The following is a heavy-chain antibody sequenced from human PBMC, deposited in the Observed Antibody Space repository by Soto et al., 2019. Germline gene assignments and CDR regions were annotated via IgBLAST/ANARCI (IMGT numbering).Heavy chain of an antibody. Sequence: VHLVQSGAAVKKPGASVKVSCKGSGYAFTTYGITWVRQAPGQGLEWMGWISAHNGNTNYAQKLQVRVTVTRDTSTISAYMDRRSLRSDDTAVYYCARGRYGDYWGQGALVTVSS. J-gene: IGHJ4*02. CDR3: ARGRYGDY. D-gene: IGHD1-1*01. CDR2: ISAHNGNT. CDR1: GYAFTTYG. V-gene: IGHV1-18*01.